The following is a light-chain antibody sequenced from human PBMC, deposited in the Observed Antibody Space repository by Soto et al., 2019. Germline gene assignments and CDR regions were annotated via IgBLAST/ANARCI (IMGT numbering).Light chain of an antibody. CDR3: SSHTSSDTRV. J-gene: IGLJ1*01. Sequence: QSALTQPASVSASPGQSFTISCTGTSSDVGGYNYVSWYQQHPGKAPKVMIYEVSYRPSGVSYRFSGSKSGNTASLTISGLQAEDEADYYCSSHTSSDTRVFGTGTKVTVL. V-gene: IGLV2-14*01. CDR2: EVS. CDR1: SSDVGGYNY.